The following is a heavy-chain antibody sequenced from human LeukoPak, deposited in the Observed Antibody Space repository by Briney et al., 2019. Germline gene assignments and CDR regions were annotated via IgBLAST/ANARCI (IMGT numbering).Heavy chain of an antibody. CDR2: IKKDGSEK. D-gene: IGHD3-3*01. V-gene: IGHV3-7*01. Sequence: PGGSLDLSCAASGFTFNDYWMTWVRQAPGKGLEWVANIKKDGSEKYYVDSVKGRFTISRDNAKNSLYLQMNSLRAEDTAVYYCARGGATTFGLWGNAFDIWGQGTMVTVSS. CDR1: GFTFNDYW. CDR3: ARGGATTFGLWGNAFDI. J-gene: IGHJ3*02.